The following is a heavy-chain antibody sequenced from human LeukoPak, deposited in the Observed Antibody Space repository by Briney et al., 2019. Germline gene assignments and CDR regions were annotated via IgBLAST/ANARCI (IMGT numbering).Heavy chain of an antibody. J-gene: IGHJ4*02. CDR3: AIVVPAAFS. Sequence: ASGKVSCNVSGHTFTDYYMHWVQQAPGKGLEWMGLVDPEDGETIYAEKFQGRVTITADTSTDTAYMELSSLRSEDTAVYYCAIVVPAAFSWGQGTLVTVSS. V-gene: IGHV1-69-2*01. D-gene: IGHD2-2*01. CDR1: GHTFTDYY. CDR2: VDPEDGET.